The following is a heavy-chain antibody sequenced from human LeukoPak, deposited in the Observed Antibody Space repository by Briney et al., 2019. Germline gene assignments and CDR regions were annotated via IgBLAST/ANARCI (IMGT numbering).Heavy chain of an antibody. CDR3: ARGAGYDYLSHAFDI. J-gene: IGHJ3*02. CDR1: GFTFSSYS. CDR2: ISSSSSYI. V-gene: IGHV3-21*01. D-gene: IGHD5-12*01. Sequence: GGSLRLSCAASGFTFSSYSMNWVRQAPGKGLEWVSSISSSSSYIYYADSVKGRFTISRDNAKNSPYLQMNSLRAEDTAVYYCARGAGYDYLSHAFDIWGQGTMVTVSS.